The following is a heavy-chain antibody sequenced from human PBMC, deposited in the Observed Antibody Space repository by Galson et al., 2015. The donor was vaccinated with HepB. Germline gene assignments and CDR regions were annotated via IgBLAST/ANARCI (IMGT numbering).Heavy chain of an antibody. D-gene: IGHD3-10*01. CDR3: TAPGPILLWFGGLYYYYGMDV. CDR2: IKSKTDGGTT. J-gene: IGHJ6*02. Sequence: SLRLSCAASGFTFSNAWMSWVRQAPGKGLEWVGRIKSKTDGGTTDYAAPVKGRFTISRDDSKNTLYLQMNSLKTEDTAVYYCTAPGPILLWFGGLYYYYGMDVWGQGTTVTVSS. CDR1: GFTFSNAW. V-gene: IGHV3-15*01.